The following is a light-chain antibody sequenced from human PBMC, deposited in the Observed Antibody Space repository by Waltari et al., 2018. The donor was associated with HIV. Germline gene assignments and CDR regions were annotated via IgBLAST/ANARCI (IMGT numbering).Light chain of an antibody. CDR2: GSS. V-gene: IGKV3-20*01. Sequence: EIVLTQSPGTLSLSPGERATLSCRASQSISSSYLAWYQQKPGQAPRLLIYGSSTRAPGIPDRFSGSGSGTEFTLTISRLEPEDFAVYYCQQYGTSFTFGPGTKVDIK. J-gene: IGKJ3*01. CDR1: QSISSSY. CDR3: QQYGTSFT.